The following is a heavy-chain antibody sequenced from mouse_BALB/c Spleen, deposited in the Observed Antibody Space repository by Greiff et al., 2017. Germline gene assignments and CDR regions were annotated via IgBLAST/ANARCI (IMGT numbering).Heavy chain of an antibody. J-gene: IGHJ2*01. Sequence: VQLQQSGAELVRSGASVKLSCTASGFNIKDYYMHWVKQRPEQGLEWIGWIDPENGDTEYAPKFQGKATMTADTSSNTAYLQLSSLTSEDTAVYYCNGDYDEGGNFDYWGQGTTLTVSS. CDR1: GFNIKDYY. CDR2: IDPENGDT. V-gene: IGHV14-4*02. CDR3: NGDYDEGGNFDY. D-gene: IGHD2-4*01.